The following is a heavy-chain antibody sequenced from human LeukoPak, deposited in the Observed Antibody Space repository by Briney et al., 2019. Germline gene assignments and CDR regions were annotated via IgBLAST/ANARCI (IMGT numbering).Heavy chain of an antibody. D-gene: IGHD3-16*02. CDR1: GYSISSGYY. V-gene: IGHV4-38-2*02. CDR3: ARGNYDYVWGSYRLFDY. J-gene: IGHJ4*02. Sequence: SETLSLTCTVSGYSISSGYYWGWIRQPPGKGLEWIGSIYHSGSTYYNPSLKSRVTISVDTSKNQFSLKLSSVTAADTAVYYCARGNYDYVWGSYRLFDYWGQGTLVTVSS. CDR2: IYHSGST.